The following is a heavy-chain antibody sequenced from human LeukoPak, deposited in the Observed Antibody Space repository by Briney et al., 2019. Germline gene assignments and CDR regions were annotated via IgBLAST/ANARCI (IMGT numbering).Heavy chain of an antibody. J-gene: IGHJ4*02. CDR3: ARHLNYHLDY. CDR2: ISSDGSIT. Sequence: GGSLRLSCAASGFTVSSNYMSWVRQAPGKGLVWVSRISSDGSITGYADSVKGRFTISRDNAKNTLYLQMNSLRAEDTAVYYCARHLNYHLDYWGQGTLVTVSS. D-gene: IGHD3-10*01. V-gene: IGHV3-74*01. CDR1: GFTVSSNY.